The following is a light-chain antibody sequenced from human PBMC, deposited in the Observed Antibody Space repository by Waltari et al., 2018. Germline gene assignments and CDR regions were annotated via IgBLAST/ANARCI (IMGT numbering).Light chain of an antibody. CDR3: CSYAGSSTHVV. V-gene: IGLV2-23*02. J-gene: IGLJ2*01. CDR1: SSDVGSYNL. CDR2: EVT. Sequence: QSALTQPASVSGSPGQSITISCTGTSSDVGSYNLVSWYQHHPGKDPKLMIFEVTKLRSGVSNRFSGSKSGNTASLTISGLQAEDEADYYCCSYAGSSTHVVFGGGTKLTVL.